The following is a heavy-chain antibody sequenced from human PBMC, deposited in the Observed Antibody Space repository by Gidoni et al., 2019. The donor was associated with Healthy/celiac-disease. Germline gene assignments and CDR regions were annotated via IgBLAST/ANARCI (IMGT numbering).Heavy chain of an antibody. CDR2: ISAYNGNT. CDR1: GSTFTSYG. Sequence: QVQLVQSGAEVKKPGASVKVSCKASGSTFTSYGSSWGRQAPGQGLEWMGCISAYNGNTNYAQKRQGRVTMTTDTSTSTAYMELRSLRSDDTAVYYCARDAYSSGETPADYWGQGTLVTVSS. V-gene: IGHV1-18*01. D-gene: IGHD6-19*01. CDR3: ARDAYSSGETPADY. J-gene: IGHJ4*02.